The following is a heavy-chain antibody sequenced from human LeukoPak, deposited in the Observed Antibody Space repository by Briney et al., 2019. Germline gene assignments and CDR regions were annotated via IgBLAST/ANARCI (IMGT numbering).Heavy chain of an antibody. CDR2: IRSKANSYAT. V-gene: IGHV3-73*01. Sequence: GGSLRLSCAASGFTFSGSAMHWVRQASGKGLEWVGRIRSKANSYATAYAASVKGRFTISRDDSKNSLYLQMNSLKAEDTAVYFCVRVALTYYYDYWGQGTLVTVSS. D-gene: IGHD2-21*01. CDR3: VRVALTYYYDY. J-gene: IGHJ4*02. CDR1: GFTFSGSA.